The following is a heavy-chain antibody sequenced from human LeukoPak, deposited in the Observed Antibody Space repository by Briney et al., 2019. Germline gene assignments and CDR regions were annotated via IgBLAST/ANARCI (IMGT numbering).Heavy chain of an antibody. Sequence: GGSLRLSCAASGFTFSSSWMHWVRHAPEKGLVWVSRIASDGSSTTYADSVKGRFSISRDNAKNTLYLQMNSLRVEDTAVYYCARVQGHPPNGLDIWGQGTMVTVSS. CDR2: IASDGSST. CDR1: GFTFSSSW. D-gene: IGHD2-8*01. CDR3: ARVQGHPPNGLDI. J-gene: IGHJ3*02. V-gene: IGHV3-74*01.